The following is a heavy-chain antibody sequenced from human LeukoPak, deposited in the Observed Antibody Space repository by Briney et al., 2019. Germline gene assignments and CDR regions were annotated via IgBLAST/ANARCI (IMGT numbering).Heavy chain of an antibody. V-gene: IGHV3-30*02. CDR1: GFTFSNYG. J-gene: IGHJ4*02. CDR3: AKDRDYRSSWPRYYLDY. D-gene: IGHD6-13*01. CDR2: IRYDGSSK. Sequence: GGSLRLSCAASGFTFSNYGMHWVRPAPGKGLEWVAFIRYDGSSKYYADSVKGRFTISRDNSKNTQYLQTECQRVEDTAVYYCAKDRDYRSSWPRYYLDYWQQGTLVTVSS.